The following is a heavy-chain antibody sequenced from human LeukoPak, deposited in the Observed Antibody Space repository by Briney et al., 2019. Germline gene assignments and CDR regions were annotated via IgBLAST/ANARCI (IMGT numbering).Heavy chain of an antibody. CDR1: GGTFSSYA. CDR3: AIIAAAGTGMRYYYMDV. CDR2: IIPIFGTA. V-gene: IGHV1-69*01. D-gene: IGHD6-13*01. Sequence: SVKVSCKASGGTFSSYAISWVRQAPGQGLEWMGGIIPIFGTANYAQKFQGRVTITADESTSTAYMELSSLRSEDTAVYYCAIIAAAGTGMRYYYMDVWGKGTTVTVSS. J-gene: IGHJ6*03.